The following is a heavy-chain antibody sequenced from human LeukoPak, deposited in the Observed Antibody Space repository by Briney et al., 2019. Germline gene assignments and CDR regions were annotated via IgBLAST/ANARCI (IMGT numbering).Heavy chain of an antibody. CDR3: ARAPYSSSWGGNWFDP. J-gene: IGHJ5*02. Sequence: PSETLSLTCAVSGGSISSGGYSWSWIRQPPGKGLEWIGYIYHSGSTNYNPSLKSRVTISVDTSKNQFSLKLSSVTAADTAVYYCARAPYSSSWGGNWFDPWGQGTLVTVSS. V-gene: IGHV4-30-2*01. CDR2: IYHSGST. CDR1: GGSISSGGYS. D-gene: IGHD6-13*01.